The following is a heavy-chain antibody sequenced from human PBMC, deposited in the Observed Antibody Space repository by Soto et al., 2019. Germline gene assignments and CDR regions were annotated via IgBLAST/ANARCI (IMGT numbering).Heavy chain of an antibody. CDR3: TTDRLSGGYCSSTTSCSGY. CDR2: SNSHTDRAIT. CDR1: GFTFNHAW. V-gene: IGHV3-15*01. J-gene: IGHJ4*02. D-gene: IGHD2-2*01. Sequence: WVTLRLSCAASGFTFNHAWMNRVLQSPGQSLSKSCRSNSHTDRAITDSGAPVKGRFTISRYDSRTTVYLQLNSLKTEDTAVYYCTTDRLSGGYCSSTTSCSGYWAQGTLVTVSS.